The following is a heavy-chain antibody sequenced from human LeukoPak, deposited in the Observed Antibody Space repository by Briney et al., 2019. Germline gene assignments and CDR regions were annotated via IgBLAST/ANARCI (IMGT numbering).Heavy chain of an antibody. CDR2: ISGSGGST. Sequence: GGSLRLSCAASGFTFSSYAMSWVRQAPGKGLEWVSAISGSGGSTYYADSVKGRFTISRDNAKNSLYLQMNSLRAEDTAVYYCARKDSSGYYYFDYWGQGTLVTVSS. D-gene: IGHD3-22*01. V-gene: IGHV3-23*01. J-gene: IGHJ4*02. CDR1: GFTFSSYA. CDR3: ARKDSSGYYYFDY.